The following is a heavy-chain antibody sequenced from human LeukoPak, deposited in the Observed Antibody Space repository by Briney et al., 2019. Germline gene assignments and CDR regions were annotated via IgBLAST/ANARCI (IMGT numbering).Heavy chain of an antibody. CDR2: IYYSGST. CDR1: GGSISSGDYY. Sequence: SQTLSLTRTVSGGSISSGDYYWSWIRQPPGKGLEWIGYIYYSGSTYYNPSLKSRVTISVDTSKNQFSLKLSSVTAADTAVYYCARVRDGGYVNYWGQGTLVTVSS. D-gene: IGHD2-15*01. CDR3: ARVRDGGYVNY. J-gene: IGHJ4*02. V-gene: IGHV4-30-4*08.